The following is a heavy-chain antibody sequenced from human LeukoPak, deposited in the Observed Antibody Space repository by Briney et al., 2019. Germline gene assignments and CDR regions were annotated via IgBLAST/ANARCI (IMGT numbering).Heavy chain of an antibody. CDR1: GFTFSSYS. CDR2: ISSSSGYI. D-gene: IGHD3-10*01. Sequence: GGSLRLSCAASGFTFSSYSMNWVRQAPGKGLEWVSSISSSSGYIYYADSVKGRFTISRDNAKNSLYLQMNSLRAEDTAVYYCARDRRGSGSYSGNWFDPWGQGTLVTVSS. V-gene: IGHV3-21*01. CDR3: ARDRRGSGSYSGNWFDP. J-gene: IGHJ5*02.